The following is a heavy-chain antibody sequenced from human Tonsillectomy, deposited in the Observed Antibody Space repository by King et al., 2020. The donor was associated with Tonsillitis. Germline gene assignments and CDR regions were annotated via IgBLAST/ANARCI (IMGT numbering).Heavy chain of an antibody. D-gene: IGHD3-9*01. CDR2: INSDGSST. J-gene: IGHJ4*02. Sequence: VQLVESGGGLVQPGGSLRLSCAGSGFIFSSYWMHWVRQAPGKGLVWVSRINSDGSSTNYADSVKGRFTISRDNAKNTLYLQMNSLRAEDTAVYYCARAYEILTGRNGLAYWGQGTLVTVSS. CDR1: GFIFSSYW. CDR3: ARAYEILTGRNGLAY. V-gene: IGHV3-74*01.